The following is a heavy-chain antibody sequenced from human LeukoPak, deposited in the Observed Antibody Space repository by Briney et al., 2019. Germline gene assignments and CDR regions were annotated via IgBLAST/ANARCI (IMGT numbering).Heavy chain of an antibody. J-gene: IGHJ6*04. CDR3: ASWAERYYYYGMDV. CDR2: ISGSGGST. D-gene: IGHD7-27*01. CDR1: GFTFSDYY. Sequence: GGSLRLSCAASGFTFSDYYMSWIRQAPGKGLEWVSAISGSGGSTYYADSVKGRFTISRDNSKNTLYLQMNSLRAEDTAVYYCASWAERYYYYGMDVWGKGTTVTVSS. V-gene: IGHV3-23*01.